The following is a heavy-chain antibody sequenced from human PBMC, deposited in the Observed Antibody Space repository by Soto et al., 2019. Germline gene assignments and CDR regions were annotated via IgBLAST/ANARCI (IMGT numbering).Heavy chain of an antibody. CDR1: GYTFTRYG. J-gene: IGHJ6*02. V-gene: IGHV1-18*01. CDR3: AMVDVYVTPSPQDV. CDR2: INTYNGNT. Sequence: QVQLVQSGAEVKNPGASVKVSCKASGYTFTRYGIGWARQAPGQGLEWMGWINTYNGNTHYAQNVQGRVTLNTDTSTSTGYREMRSMIYNDTAIYYCAMVDVYVTPSPQDVWGQGTTVIVSS. D-gene: IGHD3-16*01.